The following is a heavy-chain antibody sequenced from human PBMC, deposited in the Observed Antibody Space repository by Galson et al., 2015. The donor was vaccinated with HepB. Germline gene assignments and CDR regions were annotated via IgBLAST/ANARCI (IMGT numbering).Heavy chain of an antibody. D-gene: IGHD1-7*01. J-gene: IGHJ4*02. CDR2: IKSYSDGGTT. V-gene: IGHV3-15*01. CDR1: GFTFSNAW. Sequence: LSLSCAASGFTFSNAWMSWVRQVPGKGLEWVGRIKSYSDGGTTDYAAPVKGRLTISRDDSKRTVNLKMNSLKSEDTAIYYCTTTVSVVGFIRNLWGQGTLVIVSS. CDR3: TTTVSVVGFIRNL.